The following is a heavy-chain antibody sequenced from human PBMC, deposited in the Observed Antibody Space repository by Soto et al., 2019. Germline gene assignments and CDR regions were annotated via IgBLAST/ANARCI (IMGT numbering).Heavy chain of an antibody. V-gene: IGHV1-69*04. CDR3: AREGPSSSPL. J-gene: IGHJ4*02. CDR2: IIPILGIT. CDR1: GGTFSNYT. Sequence: ASVKVSCKASGGTFSNYTISWVRQAPGQGLEWMGRIIPILGITNYAQKFQGRVTITADKSTSTAYMELSSLRSEDTAVYYCAREGPSSSPLWAQGTLVTVSS. D-gene: IGHD6-6*01.